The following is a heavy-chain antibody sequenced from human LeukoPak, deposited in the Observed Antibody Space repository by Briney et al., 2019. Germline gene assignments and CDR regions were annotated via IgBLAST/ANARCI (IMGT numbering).Heavy chain of an antibody. D-gene: IGHD3-9*01. CDR1: GFTFSSHG. CDR3: AKIPGFDWAFYFDS. J-gene: IGHJ4*02. Sequence: GGSLRLSCTASGFTFSSHGMSWVRQAPGKGLEWVSGISGSGGSTYYTDSVKGRFTISRDNSKNTLYLQMNRLRAEDTAVYYCAKIPGFDWAFYFDSWGQGTLVTVSS. CDR2: ISGSGGST. V-gene: IGHV3-23*01.